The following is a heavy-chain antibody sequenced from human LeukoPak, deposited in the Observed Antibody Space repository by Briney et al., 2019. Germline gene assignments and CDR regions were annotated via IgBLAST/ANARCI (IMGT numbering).Heavy chain of an antibody. V-gene: IGHV4-4*07. CDR1: GCSIISYY. J-gene: IGHJ3*02. CDR3: ARGSYYESKDAFDI. CDR2: IYTSGST. D-gene: IGHD1-26*01. Sequence: SETLSLTCTVSGCSIISYYWSWIRQPAGKGLEWIGRIYTSGSTNFNPSLKSRVTMSVDTSKNQSSLKLSSVTAADTAVYYCARGSYYESKDAFDIGGQGTMVTVSS.